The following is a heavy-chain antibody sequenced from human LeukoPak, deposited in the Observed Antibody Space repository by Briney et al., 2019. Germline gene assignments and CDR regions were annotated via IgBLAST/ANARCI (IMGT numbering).Heavy chain of an antibody. D-gene: IGHD3-10*01. CDR2: ISYDGRDK. CDR3: AKVGRASGSTDH. Sequence: PGGSLRLSCAASGFTFTSYAMVWVRQAPGKGLEWVAFISYDGRDKYYADSVKGQLTIPRDKSKKTLYLQMNRLRSEDTAVYYCAKVGRASGSTDHWGQGTLVTVSS. V-gene: IGHV3-30*18. J-gene: IGHJ5*02. CDR1: GFTFTSYA.